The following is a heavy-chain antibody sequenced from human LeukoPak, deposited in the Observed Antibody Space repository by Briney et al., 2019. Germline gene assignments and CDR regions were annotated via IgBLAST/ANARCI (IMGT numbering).Heavy chain of an antibody. CDR2: IRSKANSYAT. D-gene: IGHD1-26*01. J-gene: IGHJ4*02. CDR1: GFTFSGSA. Sequence: GGSLRLSCAASGFTFSGSATHWVRQASGKGLEWVGRIRSKANSYATAYAASVKGRFTISRDDSKNTAYLQMNSLKTEDTAVYYCTRKLDSGPFDYWGQGTLVTVSS. V-gene: IGHV3-73*01. CDR3: TRKLDSGPFDY.